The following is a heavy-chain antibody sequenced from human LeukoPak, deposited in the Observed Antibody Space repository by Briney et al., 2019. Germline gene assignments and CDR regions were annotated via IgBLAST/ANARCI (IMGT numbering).Heavy chain of an antibody. Sequence: ASVKVSCKASGYTFTSYGISWVRQAPGQGLEWMGRIIPILGIANYAQKFQGRVTITADKSTSTAYMELSSLRSEDTAVYYCARLYSSGWPIDYWGQGTLVTVSS. CDR2: IIPILGIA. V-gene: IGHV1-69*04. CDR1: GYTFTSYG. J-gene: IGHJ4*02. CDR3: ARLYSSGWPIDY. D-gene: IGHD6-19*01.